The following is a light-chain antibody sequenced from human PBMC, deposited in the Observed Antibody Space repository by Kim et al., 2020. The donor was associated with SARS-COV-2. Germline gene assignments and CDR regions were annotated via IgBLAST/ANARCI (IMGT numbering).Light chain of an antibody. J-gene: IGKJ1*01. CDR1: ESVTTN. CDR3: QQYNNWWT. Sequence: SLSPGERATLSCRASESVTTNLAWYQQRPGQAPRLLIYGASSRATGIPARCSGSGSGTEFTLTISSLQSEDFAVYFCQQYNNWWTFGQGTKVDIK. V-gene: IGKV3-15*01. CDR2: GAS.